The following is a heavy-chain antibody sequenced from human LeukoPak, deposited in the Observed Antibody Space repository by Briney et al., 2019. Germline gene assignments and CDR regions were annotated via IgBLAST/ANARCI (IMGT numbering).Heavy chain of an antibody. Sequence: APVKVSCKAPGYISTSYGISWVRQAPGQGLEWMGWISTYNGNTNYAQNLQGRVTMTTDTSTSTAYMELRSLRSDDTAVYYCARVYSGSSSADYWGQGTLVTVSS. V-gene: IGHV1-18*01. CDR1: GYISTSYG. CDR2: ISTYNGNT. CDR3: ARVYSGSSSADY. J-gene: IGHJ4*02. D-gene: IGHD1-26*01.